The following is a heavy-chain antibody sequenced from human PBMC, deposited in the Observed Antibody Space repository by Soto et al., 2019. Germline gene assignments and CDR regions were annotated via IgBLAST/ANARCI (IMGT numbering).Heavy chain of an antibody. CDR1: GCSISTGAYS. D-gene: IGHD3-22*01. J-gene: IGHJ5*02. CDR2: IYHSGST. V-gene: IGHV4-30-2*01. CDR3: ARANRPITMTYLNWFDP. Sequence: SEPLSLTSRDSGCSISTGAYSWSWIRPPPGKGLEWVGYIYHSGSTYYNPSLKSRVTILVDRSKNRFSLNLNSVTAADTAVYYCARANRPITMTYLNWFDPWGQG.